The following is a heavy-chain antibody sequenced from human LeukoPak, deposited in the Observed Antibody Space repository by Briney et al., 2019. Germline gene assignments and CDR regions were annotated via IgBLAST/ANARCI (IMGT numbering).Heavy chain of an antibody. V-gene: IGHV4-4*07. J-gene: IGHJ4*02. CDR2: INTRGST. CDR1: GGSITSYY. Sequence: PSETLSLTCTVSGGSITSYYWSWIRQPAGKGLEWIGRINTRGSTKYSPSLKSRVTWAVDTSKNQFSLRLSSVTAADTAVYYCAGEGHYYDDTGYYYGGEDYWGQGTLVTVSS. CDR3: AGEGHYYDDTGYYYGGEDY. D-gene: IGHD3-22*01.